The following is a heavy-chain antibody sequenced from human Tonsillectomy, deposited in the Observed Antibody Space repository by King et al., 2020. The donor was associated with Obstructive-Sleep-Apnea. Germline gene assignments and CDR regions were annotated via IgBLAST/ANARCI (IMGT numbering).Heavy chain of an antibody. CDR2: IRYVVSKK. V-gene: IGHV3-30*02. D-gene: IGHD1-1*01. J-gene: IGHJ4*02. Sequence: VQLVESGGGVVQPGGSLRLACSAAGFIFSNYAMHWVRQAPGKGLGWVAFIRYVVSKKYSADSVKGRFTISRDNSKNTLYLQMNSLRTEETAVYYCAKDTSSVAYWGQGTLVTVSS. CDR1: GFIFSNYA. CDR3: AKDTSSVAY.